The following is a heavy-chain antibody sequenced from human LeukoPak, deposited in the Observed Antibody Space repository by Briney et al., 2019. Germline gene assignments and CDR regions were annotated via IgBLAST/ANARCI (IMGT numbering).Heavy chain of an antibody. D-gene: IGHD6-19*01. CDR2: INTHTGNT. Sequence: VASVKVSCKASGYTFTSYGITWVRQAPGQGLEWMGWINTHTGNTNYAQKLQGRVTMTTDTSTSTAYMELRSLRSDDTAVYYCAKNSHGYSSGWLQFNFDYWGQGTLVTVSS. J-gene: IGHJ4*02. CDR3: AKNSHGYSSGWLQFNFDY. CDR1: GYTFTSYG. V-gene: IGHV1-18*01.